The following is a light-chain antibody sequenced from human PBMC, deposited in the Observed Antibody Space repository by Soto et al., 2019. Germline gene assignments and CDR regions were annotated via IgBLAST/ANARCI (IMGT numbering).Light chain of an antibody. CDR3: QHYNDWPPYT. CDR2: GAS. V-gene: IGKV3-15*01. CDR1: QNVGSN. J-gene: IGKJ2*01. Sequence: EIVMTQSPATLSVSPGERATLSCRASQNVGSNLAWYQQKPGQAPRLLIYGASTRATGFPARFSGSGSGTDFTVTISSLQSEDFAVYYCQHYNDWPPYTFGQGTKLEIK.